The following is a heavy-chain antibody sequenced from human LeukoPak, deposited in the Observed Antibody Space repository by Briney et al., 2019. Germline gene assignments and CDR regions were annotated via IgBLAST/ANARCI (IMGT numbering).Heavy chain of an antibody. D-gene: IGHD2-15*01. Sequence: ESGPTLVKPTQTRTLTCTFSGFSLSTSGVGVGWIRQPPGKALEWLALIYWDDDKRYSPSLKSRLTFTKNTPESQVVLIMTNMDPVDTATYYCAHSSRRADHRGGSCYYFDYWGPGTLVTVSS. V-gene: IGHV2-5*02. CDR3: AHSSRRADHRGGSCYYFDY. CDR2: IYWDDDK. J-gene: IGHJ4*02. CDR1: GFSLSTSGVG.